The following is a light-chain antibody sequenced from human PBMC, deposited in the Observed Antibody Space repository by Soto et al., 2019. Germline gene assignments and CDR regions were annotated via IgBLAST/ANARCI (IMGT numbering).Light chain of an antibody. CDR3: QQYDDSPGT. V-gene: IGKV3-20*01. CDR1: RSISSSY. Sequence: IVLPQYPGTLSLSPGERATLSCRASRSISSSYLAWYQQQPGQAPSLLIYGASNRATAIPDRFSGSGSGTDFTLTISRLEPEDFAVYYCQQYDDSPGTFGQGTKVDIK. J-gene: IGKJ1*01. CDR2: GAS.